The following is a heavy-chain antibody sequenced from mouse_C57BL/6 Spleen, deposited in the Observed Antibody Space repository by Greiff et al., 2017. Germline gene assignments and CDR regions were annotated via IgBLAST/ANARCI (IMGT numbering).Heavy chain of an antibody. J-gene: IGHJ2*01. CDR3: ARHEGENFYDGYLDY. CDR1: GYTFTEYT. D-gene: IGHD2-3*01. CDR2: FYPGSGSI. Sequence: LEESGAELVKPGASVKLSCKASGYTFTEYTIHWVKQRSGQGLEWIGWFYPGSGSIKYNEKFKDKATLTADKSSSTVYMELSRLTSEDSAVYFCARHEGENFYDGYLDYWGQGTTLTVSS. V-gene: IGHV1-62-2*01.